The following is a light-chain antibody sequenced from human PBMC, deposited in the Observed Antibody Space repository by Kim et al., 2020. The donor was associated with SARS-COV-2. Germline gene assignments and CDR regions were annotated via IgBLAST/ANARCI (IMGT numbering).Light chain of an antibody. V-gene: IGKV3-20*01. CDR3: HQYGSSPPLA. CDR1: QSVNRNF. CDR2: DAS. J-gene: IGKJ4*01. Sequence: PGERVTLSCRASQSVNRNFLAWYQPKPGQAPRLLIYDASTRATGIPDRFSGSGSGTDFTLTINRLEPEDFAVYYCHQYGSSPPLAFGGGTKVDIK.